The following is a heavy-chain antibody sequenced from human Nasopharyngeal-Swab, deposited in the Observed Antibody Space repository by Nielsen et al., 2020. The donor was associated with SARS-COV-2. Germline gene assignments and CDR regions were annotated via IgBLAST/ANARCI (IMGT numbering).Heavy chain of an antibody. CDR2: ISGSGGST. Sequence: ETLSLTCTVSGGSISSSSYYWGWIRQAPGKGLEWVSAISGSGGSTYYADSVKGRFTISRDNAKNSLYLQMNSLRAEDTAVYYCARDSNYDSSGSYDAFDIWGQGTMVTVSS. CDR1: GGSISSSSYY. CDR3: ARDSNYDSSGSYDAFDI. D-gene: IGHD3-22*01. J-gene: IGHJ3*02. V-gene: IGHV3-23*01.